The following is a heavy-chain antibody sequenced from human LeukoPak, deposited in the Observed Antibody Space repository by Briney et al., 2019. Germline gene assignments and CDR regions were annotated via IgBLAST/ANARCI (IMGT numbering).Heavy chain of an antibody. V-gene: IGHV4-59*01. Sequence: SETLSLTCTVSGGSISSYYWSWIRQPPGKGLEWIGYISFSGSTNYNPSLKSRVTISVDTSKYQFSLKLSSVTAADTAVYYCARDLGYSYGHIFDYWVQGTLVTVSS. CDR1: GGSISSYY. J-gene: IGHJ4*02. D-gene: IGHD5-18*01. CDR2: ISFSGST. CDR3: ARDLGYSYGHIFDY.